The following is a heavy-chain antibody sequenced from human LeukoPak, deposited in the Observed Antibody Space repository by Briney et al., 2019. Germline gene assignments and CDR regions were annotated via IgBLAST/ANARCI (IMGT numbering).Heavy chain of an antibody. Sequence: SETLSLTCTVSGGSILDYYWTWIRQPAGKGLEWIGHFYTSGRTDYNPSLKSRVTMSVDTSNDQFSLKLSSVTAADTAVYYCARSSGGHFDYWGQGTLVTVSS. CDR1: GGSILDYY. J-gene: IGHJ4*02. CDR3: ARSSGGHFDY. D-gene: IGHD3-10*01. V-gene: IGHV4-4*07. CDR2: FYTSGRT.